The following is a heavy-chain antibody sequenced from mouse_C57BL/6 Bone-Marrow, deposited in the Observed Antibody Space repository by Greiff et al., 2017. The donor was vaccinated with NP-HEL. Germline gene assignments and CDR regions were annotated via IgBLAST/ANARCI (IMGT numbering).Heavy chain of an antibody. CDR3: ARGGGYPYYYAMDY. CDR2: IYPRSGNT. CDR1: GYTFTSYG. D-gene: IGHD2-2*01. V-gene: IGHV1-81*01. J-gene: IGHJ4*01. Sequence: VQGVESGAELARPGASVKLSCKASGYTFTSYGISWVKQRTGQGLEWIGEIYPRSGNTYYNEKFKGKATLTADKSSSTAYMELRSLTSEDSAVYFCARGGGYPYYYAMDYWGQGTSVTVSS.